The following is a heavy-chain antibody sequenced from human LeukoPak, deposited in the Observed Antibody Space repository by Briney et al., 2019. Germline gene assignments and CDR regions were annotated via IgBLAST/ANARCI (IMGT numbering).Heavy chain of an antibody. V-gene: IGHV3-48*03. D-gene: IGHD2-8*01. CDR2: ISSSGRTM. CDR3: ARLGSLCRNGVCYGG. Sequence: GGSLRLSCAASGFTFSSYEMNWVRQAPGKGLEWISHISSSGRTMYYADSVKGRFTISRDNAKNSLYLQMNSLTAEDTAVYYCARLGSLCRNGVCYGGWGQGILVTVSS. CDR1: GFTFSSYE. J-gene: IGHJ4*02.